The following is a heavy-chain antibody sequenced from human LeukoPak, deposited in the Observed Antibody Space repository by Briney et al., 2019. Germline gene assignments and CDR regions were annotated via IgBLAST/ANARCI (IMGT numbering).Heavy chain of an antibody. CDR2: RSHDGGIE. CDR3: ASSNEFYYDTSTYVDY. D-gene: IGHD3-22*01. CDR1: GFPFSRYA. Sequence: GGSLRLSCAASGFPFSRYAVHWVRQAPGKGLEWVALRSHDGGIEDYADSVKGRFTISRDNSRNALYLQMNSLKPEDTAVYYCASSNEFYYDTSTYVDYWGQGTLVTVSS. V-gene: IGHV3-30-3*01. J-gene: IGHJ4*02.